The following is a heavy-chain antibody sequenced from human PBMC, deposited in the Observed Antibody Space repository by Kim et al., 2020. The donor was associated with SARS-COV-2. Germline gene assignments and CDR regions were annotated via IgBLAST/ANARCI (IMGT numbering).Heavy chain of an antibody. D-gene: IGHD6-25*01. CDR3: AKVSGSCYFDY. CDR1: GFTFNIYP. CDR2: MSGSGGST. V-gene: IGHV3-23*01. J-gene: IGHJ4*02. Sequence: GGSLRLSCAASGFTFNIYPMRWVRQAPGKGLGWVADMSGSGGSTYYADSVKGRFTISRDNSKNTVCLQMNSLRAEDTAVYYCAKVSGSCYFDYWGQGTLV.